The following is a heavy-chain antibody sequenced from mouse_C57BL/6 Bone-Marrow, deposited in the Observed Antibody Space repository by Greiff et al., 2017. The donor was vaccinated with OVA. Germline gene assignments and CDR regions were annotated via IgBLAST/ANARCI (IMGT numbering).Heavy chain of an antibody. CDR2: IDPSDSYT. D-gene: IGHD1-1*01. J-gene: IGHJ1*03. CDR1: GYTFTSYW. V-gene: IGHV1-50*01. Sequence: VQLQQPGAELVKPGASVKLSCKVSGYTFTSYWMQWVKQRPGQGLEWIGEIDPSDSYTNYNQKFKGKATLTVDTSSSTAYMQLSSLTSEDSAVYYCARDYYGSSYWYFDVWGTGTTVTVSS. CDR3: ARDYYGSSYWYFDV.